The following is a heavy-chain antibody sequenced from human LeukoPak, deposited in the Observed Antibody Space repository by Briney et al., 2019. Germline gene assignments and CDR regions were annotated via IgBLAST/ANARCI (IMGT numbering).Heavy chain of an antibody. D-gene: IGHD4-17*01. J-gene: IGHJ5*02. CDR2: IYHSGST. V-gene: IGHV4-38-2*02. CDR3: ARGTVTSP. CDR1: GSSISSGYY. Sequence: SETLSLTCTVSGSSISSGYYWGWIRQPPGKGLEWIGSIYHSGSTYYNPSLKSRVTISVDTSKNQFSLKLNSVTAADTAVYYCARGTVTSPWGQGTLVTVSS.